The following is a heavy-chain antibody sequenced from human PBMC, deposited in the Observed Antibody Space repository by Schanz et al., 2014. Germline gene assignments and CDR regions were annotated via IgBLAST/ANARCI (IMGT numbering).Heavy chain of an antibody. Sequence: QVHLVQSGAEVKKPGSSVKVSCKASGGTFSSDTFSWVRQAPGQGLEWMGRIVPIAGITNYAQRFQGRVTITADKSSGTAYMELSSLRSEDTAVYYCARAPTAYCSDTSCLGTPFDYWGQGTLVNVSS. D-gene: IGHD2-2*01. CDR1: GGTFSSDT. CDR2: IVPIAGIT. CDR3: ARAPTAYCSDTSCLGTPFDY. J-gene: IGHJ4*02. V-gene: IGHV1-69*02.